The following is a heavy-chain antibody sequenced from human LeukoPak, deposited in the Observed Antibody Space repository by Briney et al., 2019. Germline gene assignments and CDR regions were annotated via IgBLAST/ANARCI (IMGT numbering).Heavy chain of an antibody. Sequence: ASVKVSCKVSGYTLTELSMYWVRQAPVKGLEWVGGFDPEDGETIYAQKFQGRVTMTEDTSTDTAYMELSSLRAEDTAVYYCATGQGESYHLGFDYWGQGTLVTVSS. CDR1: GYTLTELS. CDR2: FDPEDGET. CDR3: ATGQGESYHLGFDY. J-gene: IGHJ4*02. D-gene: IGHD1-26*01. V-gene: IGHV1-24*01.